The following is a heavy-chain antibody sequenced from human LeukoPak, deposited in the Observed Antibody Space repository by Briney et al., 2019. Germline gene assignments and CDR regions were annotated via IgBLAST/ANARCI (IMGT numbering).Heavy chain of an antibody. Sequence: PGGSLRLSCAAPGFIFDNYAIHWVRQAPGKGLEWVSLISGDGGSTFYADSVRGRFTISRDNTRKSLSLQMSSLRSEDTALYYGARESETSGWYDYWGQGTLVTVSS. CDR1: GFIFDNYA. V-gene: IGHV3-43*02. D-gene: IGHD6-19*01. CDR3: ARESETSGWYDY. CDR2: ISGDGGST. J-gene: IGHJ4*02.